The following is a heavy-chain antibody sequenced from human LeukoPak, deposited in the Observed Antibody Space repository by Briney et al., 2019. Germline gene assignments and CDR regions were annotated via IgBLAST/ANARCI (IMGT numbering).Heavy chain of an antibody. CDR2: IRYDGSNK. D-gene: IGHD5-18*01. CDR3: AGGYSYGWRYFDY. Sequence: GGSLRLSCAASGFTFSSYGMHWVRQAPGKGLEWVAFIRYDGSNKYYADSVKGRFTISRDNSKNTLYLQMNSLRAEDTAVYYCAGGYSYGWRYFDYWGQGTLVTVSS. CDR1: GFTFSSYG. V-gene: IGHV3-30*02. J-gene: IGHJ4*02.